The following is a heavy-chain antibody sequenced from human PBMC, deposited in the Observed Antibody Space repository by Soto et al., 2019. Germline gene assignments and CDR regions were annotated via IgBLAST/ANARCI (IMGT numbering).Heavy chain of an antibody. V-gene: IGHV4-61*03. CDR3: ARVHRLTIFGVAQPPHFDY. J-gene: IGHJ4*02. D-gene: IGHD3-3*01. CDR1: GGSVSSGSYY. Sequence: PSETLSLTCTVSGGSVSSGSYYWSWIRQPPGKGLEWIGYIYYSGSTNYNPSLKSRVTISVDTSKNHFSLKLSSVTAADTAVYYCARVHRLTIFGVAQPPHFDYWGQGTLVTVSS. CDR2: IYYSGST.